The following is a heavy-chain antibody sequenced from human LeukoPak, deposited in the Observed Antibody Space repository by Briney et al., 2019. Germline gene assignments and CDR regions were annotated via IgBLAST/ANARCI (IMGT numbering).Heavy chain of an antibody. CDR2: ISSSSSSI. Sequence: GGSLRLSCVASGCTSSRYSMNWVRQTPGKGLEWVSKISSSSSSIYYADSVKGRFTISRDNAKNSLYLQMNSLRDEDTAVYYCPRENHGEGYYFDYWGQGTLVTVSS. CDR1: GCTSSRYS. V-gene: IGHV3-48*02. J-gene: IGHJ4*02. D-gene: IGHD3-10*01. CDR3: PRENHGEGYYFDY.